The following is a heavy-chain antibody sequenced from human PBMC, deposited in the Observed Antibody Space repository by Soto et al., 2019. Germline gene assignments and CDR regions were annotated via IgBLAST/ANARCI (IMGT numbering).Heavy chain of an antibody. CDR1: GYTFTSYY. Sequence: QVQLVQSGAEVKKPGASVKVSCKASGYTFTSYYMHWVRQAPGQGLEWMGIINPSRGSTSYAQKFQGRVTMTRDTPTSTLYMELSSLRSEDTAVYYCVRARCSGGSCYQADYWGQGTLVTVSS. CDR2: INPSRGST. J-gene: IGHJ4*02. V-gene: IGHV1-46*03. D-gene: IGHD2-15*01. CDR3: VRARCSGGSCYQADY.